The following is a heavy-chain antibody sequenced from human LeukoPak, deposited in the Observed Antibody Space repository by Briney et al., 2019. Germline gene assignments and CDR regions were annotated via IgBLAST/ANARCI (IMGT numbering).Heavy chain of an antibody. Sequence: GGSLRLSCAASGFTFSSYAMSWVRQAPGKGLEWVSYISSSGSTIYYADSVKGRFTISRDNAKNSLYLQMNSLRAEDTAVYYCARDQSSAYYYGSGSYYGTFDYWGQGTLVTVSS. J-gene: IGHJ4*02. CDR2: ISSSGSTI. CDR1: GFTFSSYA. V-gene: IGHV3-48*04. D-gene: IGHD3-10*01. CDR3: ARDQSSAYYYGSGSYYGTFDY.